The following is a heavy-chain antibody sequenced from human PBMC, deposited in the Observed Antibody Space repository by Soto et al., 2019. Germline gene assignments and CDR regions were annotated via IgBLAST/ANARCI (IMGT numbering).Heavy chain of an antibody. Sequence: GGSLRLSCAASGFTFSSYWMHWVRQAPGKGLVWVSRINSDGSSTSYADSVKGRFTISRDNAKNTLYLQMNSLRAEDTAVYYCVGLPEGYSCGWYNAFDIWGQGTMVTVSS. CDR2: INSDGSST. J-gene: IGHJ3*02. V-gene: IGHV3-74*01. D-gene: IGHD6-19*01. CDR1: GFTFSSYW. CDR3: VGLPEGYSCGWYNAFDI.